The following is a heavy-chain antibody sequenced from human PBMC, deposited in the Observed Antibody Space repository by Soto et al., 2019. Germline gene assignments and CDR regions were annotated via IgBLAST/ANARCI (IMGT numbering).Heavy chain of an antibody. Sequence: ASVKVSCKASGYTFIGYYMHWVRQAPGQGLEWMGWINPNSGGPYYAQKFQGRDTMTRDTSSSTAYMELSRLRSDDTAVYYCARDSYYDILTGYSKNAFDVWGQGTMVTVSS. CDR3: ARDSYYDILTGYSKNAFDV. D-gene: IGHD3-9*01. V-gene: IGHV1-2*02. CDR2: INPNSGGP. CDR1: GYTFIGYY. J-gene: IGHJ3*01.